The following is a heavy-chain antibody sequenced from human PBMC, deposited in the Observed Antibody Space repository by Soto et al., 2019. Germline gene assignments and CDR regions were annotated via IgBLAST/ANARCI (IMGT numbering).Heavy chain of an antibody. D-gene: IGHD2-2*01. Sequence: ASVKVSCKASGSTFTSYGISWVRQAPGQGLEWMGWISAYNGNTNYAQKLQGRVTMTTDTSTSTAYMELRSLRSEDTAVYYCARVGDTVAPAASFDYWGQGTLVTVSS. CDR1: GSTFTSYG. V-gene: IGHV1-18*04. CDR3: ARVGDTVAPAASFDY. J-gene: IGHJ4*02. CDR2: ISAYNGNT.